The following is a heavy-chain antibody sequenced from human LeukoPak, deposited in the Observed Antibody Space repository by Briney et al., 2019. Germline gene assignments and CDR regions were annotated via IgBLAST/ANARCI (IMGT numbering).Heavy chain of an antibody. CDR3: ARNALAARQGPFDI. V-gene: IGHV3-53*01. J-gene: IGHJ3*02. CDR2: IYSGGST. Sequence: GGSLRLSCAASGFSVNSNYMSWVRQAPGKGLEWVSVIYSGGSTYYADSVKGRFTISRDNSKNTLYLQMNSLRAEDTAVYYCARNALAARQGPFDIWGQGTMVTVSS. CDR1: GFSVNSNY. D-gene: IGHD6-6*01.